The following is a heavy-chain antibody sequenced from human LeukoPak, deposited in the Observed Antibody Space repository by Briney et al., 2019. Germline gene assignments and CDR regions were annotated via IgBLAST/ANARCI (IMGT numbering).Heavy chain of an antibody. D-gene: IGHD3-10*01. Sequence: GGSLRLSCAASGFTFSSYAMSWVRRAPGKGLEWVSAISGSGGSTYYADSVKGRFTISRDNSKNTLYLQMNSLRAEDTAVYYCAKGGVPRYYYYGMDVWGQGTTVTVSS. V-gene: IGHV3-23*01. CDR1: GFTFSSYA. CDR3: AKGGVPRYYYYGMDV. CDR2: ISGSGGST. J-gene: IGHJ6*02.